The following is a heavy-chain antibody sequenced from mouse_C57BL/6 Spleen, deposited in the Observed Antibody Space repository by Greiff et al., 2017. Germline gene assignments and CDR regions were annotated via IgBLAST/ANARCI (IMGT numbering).Heavy chain of an antibody. Sequence: QVQLKQPGTELVKPGASVKLSCKASGYTFTSYWMHWVKQRPGQGLEWIGNINPSNGGTNYNEKFKSKATLTVDKSSSTAYMQLSSLTSEDSAVYYCAISTMVTTGFAYWGQGTLVTVSA. V-gene: IGHV1-53*01. J-gene: IGHJ3*01. CDR1: GYTFTSYW. CDR2: INPSNGGT. D-gene: IGHD2-2*01. CDR3: AISTMVTTGFAY.